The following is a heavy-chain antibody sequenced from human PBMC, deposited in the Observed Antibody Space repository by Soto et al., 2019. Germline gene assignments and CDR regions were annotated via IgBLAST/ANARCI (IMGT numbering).Heavy chain of an antibody. CDR2: ISGSGGST. CDR3: AKLSQIAVAVDGRGWDYFDY. J-gene: IGHJ4*02. V-gene: IGHV3-23*01. Sequence: GSLRLSCAASGFTFSSYAMSWVRQAPGKGLEWVSAISGSGGSTYYADSVKGRFTISRDNSKNTLYLQMNSLRAEDTAVYYCAKLSQIAVAVDGRGWDYFDYWGQGTLVTVSS. CDR1: GFTFSSYA. D-gene: IGHD6-19*01.